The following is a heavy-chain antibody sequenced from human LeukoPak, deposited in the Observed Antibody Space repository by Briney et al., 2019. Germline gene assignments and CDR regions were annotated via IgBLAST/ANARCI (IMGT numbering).Heavy chain of an antibody. J-gene: IGHJ4*02. CDR1: GDSVSSNGVA. CDR2: TYYRSKWFN. CDR3: ATGAWRSFDY. Sequence: SQTLSLTCAISGDSVSSNGVAWNWIRQSPSRGLEWLGRTYYRSKWFNDYAVSVNSRITISPDISKNQFSLQLNSVTPEDTAVYFCATGAWRSFDYWGQGTLVTVTS. V-gene: IGHV6-1*01.